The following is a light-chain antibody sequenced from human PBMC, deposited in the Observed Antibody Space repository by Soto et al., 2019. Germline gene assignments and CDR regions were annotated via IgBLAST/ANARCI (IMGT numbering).Light chain of an antibody. CDR2: GAA. CDR3: QQYGTSPYT. J-gene: IGKJ2*01. V-gene: IGKV3-20*01. Sequence: EIVLTQYPGPLSLSPGERDTLSCRASQSVSSNYLAWYQQKPGQAPRLLIYGAASRATGIPDRFSGSGYGPDFTLTISRLEPEDFAVYYCQQYGTSPYTFGQGTRLEIK. CDR1: QSVSSNY.